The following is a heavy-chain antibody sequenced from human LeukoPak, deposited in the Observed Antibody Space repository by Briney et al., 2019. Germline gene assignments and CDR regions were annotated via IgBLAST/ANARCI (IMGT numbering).Heavy chain of an antibody. V-gene: IGHV3-30*02. Sequence: GGSLRLSCAASGFTFSSYGMHWVRQAPGKGLEWVAFIRYDGSNKYYADSVKGRFTISRDNSKNTLYLQMNSLRAEDTAVYYCASNALNYGDYPYYYYYYYMDVWGKGTTVTVSS. D-gene: IGHD4-17*01. CDR2: IRYDGSNK. CDR1: GFTFSSYG. J-gene: IGHJ6*03. CDR3: ASNALNYGDYPYYYYYYYMDV.